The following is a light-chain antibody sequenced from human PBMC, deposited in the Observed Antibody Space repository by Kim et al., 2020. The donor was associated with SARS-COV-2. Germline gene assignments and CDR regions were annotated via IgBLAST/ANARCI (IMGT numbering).Light chain of an antibody. J-gene: IGKJ1*01. Sequence: SLSPGERATLSCRASQSVSTYLAWYQQKPGQAPRLLISDVSNRATGIPARFSGSGSGTDFTLTITSLEPEDFAVYYCQQRANSWTFGPGTKVDIK. V-gene: IGKV3-11*01. CDR3: QQRANSWT. CDR1: QSVSTY. CDR2: DVS.